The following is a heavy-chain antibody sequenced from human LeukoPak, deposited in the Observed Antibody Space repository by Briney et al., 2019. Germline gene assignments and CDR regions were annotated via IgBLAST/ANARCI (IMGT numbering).Heavy chain of an antibody. CDR1: GYTFTVYY. D-gene: IGHD3-3*01. CDR3: ARDGDTIFGVVIMAPHFDY. J-gene: IGHJ4*02. Sequence: ASVKVSCKASGYTFTVYYMHWVRQAPGQGLEWMGWINPNSGGTNYAQKFQGRVTMTRHTSISTAYMELTRLRSDDTAVYYCARDGDTIFGVVIMAPHFDYWGQGALVTVSS. CDR2: INPNSGGT. V-gene: IGHV1-2*02.